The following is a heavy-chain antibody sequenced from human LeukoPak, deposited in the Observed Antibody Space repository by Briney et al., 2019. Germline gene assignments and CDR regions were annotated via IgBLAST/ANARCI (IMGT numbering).Heavy chain of an antibody. CDR3: SSRIFYSSVQTWSPV. V-gene: IGHV3-21*04. CDR2: ISFGSTYI. J-gene: IGHJ4*02. D-gene: IGHD3-3*01. Sequence: GGSLRLSCAASGFNFNIYSMNWVRQAPGRGLDWVSSISFGSTYISYADSVKGRFNLSSDDAKKSLYLEMDVQKAEDTAFFYLSSRIFYSSVQTWSPVWGQRTLVTVSS. CDR1: GFNFNIYS.